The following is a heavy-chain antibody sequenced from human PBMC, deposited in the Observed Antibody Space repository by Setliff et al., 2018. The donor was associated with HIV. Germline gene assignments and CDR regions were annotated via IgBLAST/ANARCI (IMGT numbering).Heavy chain of an antibody. CDR3: ARVAAGHCSSGTCYFDY. CDR1: GFTFSTYA. Sequence: PGGSLRLSCAASGFTFSTYAMHWVRQAPGKGLEHVSAISNTGGNTYYADSVKGRFTNSRDNSKNTLYLQMGSLRAEDMAVYYCARVAAGHCSSGTCYFDYWGQGTLVTVS. J-gene: IGHJ4*02. D-gene: IGHD2-15*01. V-gene: IGHV3-64*02. CDR2: ISNTGGNT.